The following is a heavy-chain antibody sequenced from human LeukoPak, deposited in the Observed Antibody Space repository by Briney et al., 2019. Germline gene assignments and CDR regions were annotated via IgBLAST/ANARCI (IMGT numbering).Heavy chain of an antibody. CDR3: ARYGGNVVVPAVLDY. J-gene: IGHJ4*02. D-gene: IGHD2-2*01. CDR1: GGSFSGYY. Sequence: SETLSLTCAVYGGSFSGYYWSWICQPPGKGLEWIGEINHSGSTNYNPSPKSRVTISVDTSKNQFSLKLSSVTAADTAVYYCARYGGNVVVPAVLDYWGQGTLVAVSS. V-gene: IGHV4-34*01. CDR2: INHSGST.